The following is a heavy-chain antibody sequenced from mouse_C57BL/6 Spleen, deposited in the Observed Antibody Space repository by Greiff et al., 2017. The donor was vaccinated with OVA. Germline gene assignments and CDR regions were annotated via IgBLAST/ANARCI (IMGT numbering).Heavy chain of an antibody. CDR2: IRLKTDNYAK. D-gene: IGHD2-1*01. J-gene: IGHJ2*01. V-gene: IGHV6-3*01. CDR3: TDGNYYFDD. CDR1: GFTFSNYW. Sequence: EVKGVESGGGLVQPGGSMKLSCVASGFTFSNYWMNWVRQSPEKGLEWVAQIRLKTDNYAKHYAVSVKVRFTISREDSKSSVYLQINNLRAEDTGIYYCTDGNYYFDDWGQGTTLTVSS.